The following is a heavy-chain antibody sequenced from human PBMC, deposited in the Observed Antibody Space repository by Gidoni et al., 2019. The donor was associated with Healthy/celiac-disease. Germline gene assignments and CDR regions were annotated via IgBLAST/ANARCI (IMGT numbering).Heavy chain of an antibody. Sequence: QVQLVESGGGVVQPGRSLRLSCAASGFTFSSYAMHWVRQAPGKGLEWVAVISYDGSNKYYADSVKGRFTISRDNSKNTLYLQMNSLRAEDTAVYYCAKTIEQWLVKNWFDPWGQGTLVTVSS. CDR2: ISYDGSNK. D-gene: IGHD6-19*01. V-gene: IGHV3-30*18. CDR1: GFTFSSYA. CDR3: AKTIEQWLVKNWFDP. J-gene: IGHJ5*02.